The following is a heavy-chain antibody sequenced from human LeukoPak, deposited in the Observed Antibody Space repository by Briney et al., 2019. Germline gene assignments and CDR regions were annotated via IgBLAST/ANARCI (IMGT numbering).Heavy chain of an antibody. D-gene: IGHD1-14*01. V-gene: IGHV4-34*01. CDR1: GGSFSDYY. Sequence: PSETLSLTCDVYGGSFSDYYWTWIRQPPGKGPEWIGEIKHGGGTNYNPSLKSRVTISLDTSKNQFSLHLKSVAAADTAIYYCARGHSTGCFDYWGQGTLVTVSS. J-gene: IGHJ4*02. CDR2: IKHGGGT. CDR3: ARGHSTGCFDY.